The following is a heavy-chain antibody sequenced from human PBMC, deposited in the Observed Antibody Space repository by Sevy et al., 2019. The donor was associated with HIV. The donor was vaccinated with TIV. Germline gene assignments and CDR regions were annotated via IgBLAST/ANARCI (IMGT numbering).Heavy chain of an antibody. J-gene: IGHJ4*02. Sequence: GGSLRLSCAASGFSLSGNWMSWVRQAPGKGLEWVADIKEDGSEKYYVHSVKGQFTISRDNAKKSLYLQMNNLRAEDTAVYYCARDAGYCSSTSCYRGDYFDYWGQGSLVTVSS. D-gene: IGHD2-2*02. V-gene: IGHV3-7*01. CDR3: ARDAGYCSSTSCYRGDYFDY. CDR2: IKEDGSEK. CDR1: GFSLSGNW.